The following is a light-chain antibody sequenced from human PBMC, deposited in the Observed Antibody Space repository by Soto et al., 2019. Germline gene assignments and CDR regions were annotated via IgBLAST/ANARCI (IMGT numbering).Light chain of an antibody. CDR3: QVWDSSSDHPYVV. V-gene: IGLV3-21*04. Sequence: SYDLTQPPSVSVAPGKTARITCGGNNIGSKSVHWYQQKPGQAPVLVIYYDSDRPSGIPERFSGSNSGNTATLTISRVEAGDEADYYCQVWDSSSDHPYVVFGGGTKVTVL. CDR1: NIGSKS. CDR2: YDS. J-gene: IGLJ2*01.